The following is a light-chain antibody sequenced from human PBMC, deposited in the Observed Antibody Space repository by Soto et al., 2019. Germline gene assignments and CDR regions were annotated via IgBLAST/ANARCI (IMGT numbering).Light chain of an antibody. Sequence: SALNQPASVSGSPGQSITIACTGTSSDVGGYKYVSWYQHHPGKAPKLMIYEVSNRPSGVSNRFSGSKSGTTASLTISGLQAEDEADYYCSSYSSSSTLVFGTGTRSPS. V-gene: IGLV2-14*01. CDR3: SSYSSSSTLV. J-gene: IGLJ1*01. CDR2: EVS. CDR1: SSDVGGYKY.